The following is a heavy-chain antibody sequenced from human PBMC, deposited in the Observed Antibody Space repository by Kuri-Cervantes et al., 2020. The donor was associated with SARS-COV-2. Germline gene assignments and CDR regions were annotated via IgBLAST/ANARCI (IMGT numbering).Heavy chain of an antibody. CDR2: VTRSSVYI. CDR1: GLIVDSNY. V-gene: IGHV3-21*01. J-gene: IGHJ4*02. Sequence: GGSLRLSCAASGLIVDSNYMNWVRQAPGKGLEWVSSVTRSSVYISYADSLKGRFTISRDNAKNSLYLQMNSLRAEDTAVYYCARSPGDGDYDPFDYWGQGTLVTVSS. D-gene: IGHD4-17*01. CDR3: ARSPGDGDYDPFDY.